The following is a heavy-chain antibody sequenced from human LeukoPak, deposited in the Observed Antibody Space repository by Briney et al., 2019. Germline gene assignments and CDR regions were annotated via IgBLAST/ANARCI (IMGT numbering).Heavy chain of an antibody. CDR2: IYSGGNT. D-gene: IGHD1-14*01. V-gene: IGHV3-53*01. CDR1: GFTVSSNY. J-gene: IGHJ4*02. Sequence: GGSLRLSCAASGFTVSSNYMSWVRQAPGKGLEWVSVIYSGGNTYYADSVKGRFTIPRDNSKNTLYLRMNGLRAEDTAVYYCARDQREDGINYFDYWGQGTLVTVSS. CDR3: ARDQREDGINYFDY.